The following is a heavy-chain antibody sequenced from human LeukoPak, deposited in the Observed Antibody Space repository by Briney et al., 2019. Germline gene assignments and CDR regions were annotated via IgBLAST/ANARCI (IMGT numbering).Heavy chain of an antibody. Sequence: TSETLSLTCAVYGGSFSGYYWSWIRQPPGKGLEWIGEINHSGSTNYNPSLKSRVTISVDTSKNQFSLNLSSVTAADTGVYYCARHFRQVAEFDYWGQGTLVTVSS. CDR1: GGSFSGYY. CDR2: INHSGST. CDR3: ARHFRQVAEFDY. D-gene: IGHD5-12*01. V-gene: IGHV4-34*01. J-gene: IGHJ4*02.